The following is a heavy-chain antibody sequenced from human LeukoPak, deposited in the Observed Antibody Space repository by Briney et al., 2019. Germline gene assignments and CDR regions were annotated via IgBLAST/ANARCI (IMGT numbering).Heavy chain of an antibody. CDR1: GFTFSSYG. CDR3: TRSDSGWYFDYFDY. D-gene: IGHD6-19*01. CDR2: ISGSGGST. V-gene: IGHV3-23*01. J-gene: IGHJ4*02. Sequence: GGSLRLSCAASGFTFSSYGMHWVRQAPGKGLEWVSAISGSGGSTYYADSVKGRFTISRDNSKNTLYLQMNSLRAEDTAVYYCTRSDSGWYFDYFDYWGQGTLVTVSS.